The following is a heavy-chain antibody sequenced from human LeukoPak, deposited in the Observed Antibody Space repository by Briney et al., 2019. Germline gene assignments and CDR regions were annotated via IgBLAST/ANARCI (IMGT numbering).Heavy chain of an antibody. CDR2: ISHIGTI. CDR1: GDSIDPYS. Sequence: PSETLSLTCTISGDSIDPYSRSWIRQPPGKGLEWVGYISHIGTIKYNTSLMSRVSMGLDKPNNEFSLSLRSVTATDTALYFCARHQDSTVFNYWGRGVPVIVSS. J-gene: IGHJ4*02. CDR3: ARHQDSTVFNY. D-gene: IGHD2/OR15-2a*01. V-gene: IGHV4-59*08.